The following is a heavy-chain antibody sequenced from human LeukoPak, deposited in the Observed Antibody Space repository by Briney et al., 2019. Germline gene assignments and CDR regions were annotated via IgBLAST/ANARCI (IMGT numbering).Heavy chain of an antibody. D-gene: IGHD3-9*01. V-gene: IGHV3-23*01. CDR3: AKRNYDILTAAYYFDY. Sequence: GGSLRLSCAASGFTFSSYAMSLVRQAPGKGLEWVSAISGSGGSTYYADSVKGRFTISRDNSKNTLYLQMSSLRAEDTAVYYCAKRNYDILTAAYYFDYWGQGTLVTVSS. J-gene: IGHJ4*02. CDR1: GFTFSSYA. CDR2: ISGSGGST.